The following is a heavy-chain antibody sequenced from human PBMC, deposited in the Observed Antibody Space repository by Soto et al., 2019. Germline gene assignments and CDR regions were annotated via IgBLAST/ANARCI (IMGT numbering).Heavy chain of an antibody. CDR2: IKSKTDGGTT. CDR3: TTPKTGTTYYYYYYMDV. Sequence: GGSLRLSCAASGFTFSNAWMSWVRQAPGKGLEWVGRIKSKTDGGTTDYAAPVKGRFTISRDDSKNTLYLQMNSLKTEDTAVYYCTTPKTGTTYYYYYYMDVWGKGTTVTVSS. J-gene: IGHJ6*03. D-gene: IGHD1-1*01. V-gene: IGHV3-15*01. CDR1: GFTFSNAW.